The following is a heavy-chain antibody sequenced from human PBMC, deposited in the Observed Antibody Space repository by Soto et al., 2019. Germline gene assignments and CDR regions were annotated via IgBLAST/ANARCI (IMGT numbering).Heavy chain of an antibody. V-gene: IGHV3-33*01. CDR1: GFTFSSYG. Sequence: GGSLRLSCAASGFTFSSYGMHWVRQAPGKGLEWVAVIWYDGSNKYYADSVKGRFTISRDNSKNTLYLQMNSLRAEDTAVYYCAREVQLAHIDYWGQGTLVTVSS. D-gene: IGHD2-15*01. CDR3: AREVQLAHIDY. J-gene: IGHJ4*02. CDR2: IWYDGSNK.